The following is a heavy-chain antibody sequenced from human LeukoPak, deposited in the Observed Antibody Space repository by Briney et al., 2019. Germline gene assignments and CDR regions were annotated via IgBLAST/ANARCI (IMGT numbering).Heavy chain of an antibody. CDR1: GYTFTSYG. V-gene: IGHV1-18*01. D-gene: IGHD5-12*01. J-gene: IGHJ6*03. CDR2: ISADNGKT. Sequence: ASVKVSCKTSGYTFTSYGISWVRQAPGQGLEWMGWISADNGKTNYAQKLQGRVTMTTDTSTTTAYMELRSLRSDETAVYYCARRGYPVYYYYMDVWGKGTTVTISS. CDR3: ARRGYPVYYYYMDV.